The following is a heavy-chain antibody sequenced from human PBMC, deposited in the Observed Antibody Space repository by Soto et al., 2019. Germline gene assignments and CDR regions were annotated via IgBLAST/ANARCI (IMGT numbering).Heavy chain of an antibody. CDR2: IWYDGSNK. Sequence: QVQLVESGGGVVQPGRSLRLSCAASGFTFSTYGMHWVRQAPGKGLEWVAVIWYDGSNKYYADSGKGRFTNSRDNSNNTLYLQMNSLRAEDTAVYYFARSPAGYSYGYGADYWGQGTLVTVSS. V-gene: IGHV3-33*01. J-gene: IGHJ4*02. CDR1: GFTFSTYG. CDR3: ARSPAGYSYGYGADY. D-gene: IGHD5-18*01.